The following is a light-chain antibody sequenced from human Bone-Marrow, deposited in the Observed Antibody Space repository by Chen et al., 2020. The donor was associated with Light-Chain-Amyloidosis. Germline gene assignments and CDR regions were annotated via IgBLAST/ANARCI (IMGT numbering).Light chain of an antibody. J-gene: IGLJ1*01. CDR3: SSYTITNTLV. CDR2: EVT. V-gene: IGLV2-14*01. Sequence: QSALTPPASVSGSPGQPITSSGTGTSSDVGGDNHVSWYQQHPDKAPKLMIYEVTNRPSWVPDRFSGSKSDNTASLTISGLQTEDEADYFCSSYTITNTLVFGSGTRVTVL. CDR1: SSDVGGDNH.